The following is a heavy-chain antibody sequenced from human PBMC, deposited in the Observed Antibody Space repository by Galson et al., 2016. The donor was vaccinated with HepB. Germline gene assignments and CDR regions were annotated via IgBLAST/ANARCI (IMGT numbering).Heavy chain of an antibody. Sequence: SVKVACKASGYIFSNHAFSWVRQAPGQSLEWMGWIDPKHGNTVSARTLQGRVTMTIDTSTNTAYMKLTSLRSDDTAVYYCARDLVDSSGWVDYWGQGTLFTVSS. D-gene: IGHD6-19*01. CDR1: GYIFSNHA. J-gene: IGHJ4*02. V-gene: IGHV1-18*04. CDR3: ARDLVDSSGWVDY. CDR2: IDPKHGNT.